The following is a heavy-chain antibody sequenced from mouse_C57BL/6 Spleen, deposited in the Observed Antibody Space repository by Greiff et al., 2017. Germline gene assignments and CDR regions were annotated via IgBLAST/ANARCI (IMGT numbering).Heavy chain of an antibody. CDR1: GYAFSSSW. D-gene: IGHD2-5*01. J-gene: IGHJ3*01. CDR2: IYPGDGDT. V-gene: IGHV1-82*01. Sequence: VQLQQSGPELVKPGASVTISCKASGYAFSSSWMNWVKQRPGKGLEWIGRIYPGDGDTNYNGKFKGKATLTADKSSSTAYMQLSSLTSEDSAVYFCARGELYSNSFAYWGQGTLVTVSA. CDR3: ARGELYSNSFAY.